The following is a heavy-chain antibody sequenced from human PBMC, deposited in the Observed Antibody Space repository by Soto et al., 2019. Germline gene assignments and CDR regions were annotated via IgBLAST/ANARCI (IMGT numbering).Heavy chain of an antibody. CDR2: IYYSGST. CDR1: GGSISSGGYY. Sequence: PSETLSLTCTVSGGSISSGGYYWSWIRQHPGKGLEWIGYIYYSGSTYYNPSLKSRVTISVDTSKNQFSLKLSSVTAADTAVYYCAREEQLVRYCGMDVWGQGTTVTVSS. V-gene: IGHV4-31*03. D-gene: IGHD6-6*01. J-gene: IGHJ6*02. CDR3: AREEQLVRYCGMDV.